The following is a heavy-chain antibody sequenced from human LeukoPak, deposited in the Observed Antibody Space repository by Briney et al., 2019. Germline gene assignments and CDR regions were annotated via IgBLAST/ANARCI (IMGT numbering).Heavy chain of an antibody. CDR1: GGSIRSYY. J-gene: IGHJ2*01. D-gene: IGHD6-13*01. CDR3: ARVYYSSSYDYWYFDL. CDR2: IYNSGST. V-gene: IGHV4-59*01. Sequence: SETLSLTCTVSGGSIRSYYWSWIRQPPGKGLEWIGYIYNSGSTNYNPSLKSRVTISVDTSKNRFSLKLTSVTAADTAVYYCARVYYSSSYDYWYFDLWGRGTLVTVSS.